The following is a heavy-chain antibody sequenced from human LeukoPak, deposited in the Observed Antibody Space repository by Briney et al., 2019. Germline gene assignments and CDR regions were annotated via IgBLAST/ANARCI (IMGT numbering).Heavy chain of an antibody. CDR2: VSSGFHA. Sequence: GGSLRLSCTASGFTLGSHDMHWVRQIPGQGLEWVAAVSSGFHAFFADSVQDRFTVSREDARNSLYLQMNSLRAGDTAVYYCVREARGYHYTYFDYWGQGTLVTVSS. CDR3: VREARGYHYTYFDY. D-gene: IGHD5-18*01. V-gene: IGHV3-13*01. J-gene: IGHJ4*02. CDR1: GFTLGSHD.